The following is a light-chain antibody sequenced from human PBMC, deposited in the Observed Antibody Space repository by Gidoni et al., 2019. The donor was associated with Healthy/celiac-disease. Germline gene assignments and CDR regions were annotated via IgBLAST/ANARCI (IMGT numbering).Light chain of an antibody. CDR1: QSISSY. CDR3: QQSYSTPNT. J-gene: IGKJ4*01. CDR2: AAS. Sequence: DIQITQSPSSLSASVGDGVTITCRASQSISSYLNWYQQKPGKAPKLLIYAASSLQSGVPSRFSGSGSGTDFTLTISSLQPEDFATYYCQQSYSTPNTFGGGTKVEIK. V-gene: IGKV1-39*01.